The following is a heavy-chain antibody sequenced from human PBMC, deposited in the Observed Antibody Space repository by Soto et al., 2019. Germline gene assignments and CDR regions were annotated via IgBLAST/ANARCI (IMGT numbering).Heavy chain of an antibody. J-gene: IGHJ3*01. V-gene: IGHV4-39*07. D-gene: IGHD3-22*01. CDR3: ARVGYDITCRN. Sequence: SETLSLTCTVSDGSISSSSYYWRWIRQPPGKGLEWIGSIYYSGSTYYNPSLKSRVTISVDTSKNQFSLKLSSVTAADTAVYYCARVGYDITCRNWGKGTMVTVSS. CDR1: DGSISSSSYY. CDR2: IYYSGST.